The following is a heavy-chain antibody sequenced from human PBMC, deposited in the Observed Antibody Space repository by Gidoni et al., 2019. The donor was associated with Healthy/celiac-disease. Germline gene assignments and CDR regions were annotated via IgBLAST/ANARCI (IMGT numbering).Heavy chain of an antibody. V-gene: IGHV3-23*01. CDR3: GRRDGYNYDAFDI. D-gene: IGHD5-12*01. CDR2: ISGSGGST. J-gene: IGHJ3*02. CDR1: GFTFSSYA. Sequence: EVQLLESGGGLVQPGGSLRLSCAASGFTFSSYAMSWVRQAPGKGLEWVSAISGSGGSTYYADSVKGRFTISRDNSKNTLYLQMNSLRAEDTAVYYCGRRDGYNYDAFDIWGQGTMVTVSS.